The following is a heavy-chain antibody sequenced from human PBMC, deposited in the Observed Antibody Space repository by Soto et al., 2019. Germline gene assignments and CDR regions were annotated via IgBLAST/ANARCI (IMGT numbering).Heavy chain of an antibody. CDR1: GGSISRYY. J-gene: IGHJ6*03. Sequence: SENLSLTCTGSGGSISRYYWSWIRQPPGKGLEWIGYIYYSGSTNYNPSLKSRVTISVDTSKNQFSLKLSSVTAADTAVYYCARHSNPGPNYYYYMDVWGKGTTVTVSS. CDR2: IYYSGST. D-gene: IGHD4-4*01. CDR3: ARHSNPGPNYYYYMDV. V-gene: IGHV4-59*01.